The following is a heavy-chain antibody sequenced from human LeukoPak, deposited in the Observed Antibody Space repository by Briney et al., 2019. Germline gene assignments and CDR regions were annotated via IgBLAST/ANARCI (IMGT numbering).Heavy chain of an antibody. V-gene: IGHV3-48*03. D-gene: IGHD3-10*01. CDR2: ISSSGSTI. CDR3: ARARGVIITWDY. CDR1: GFTLSSYE. Sequence: GGSLRLSCAVSGFTLSSYEMNWVRQAPGKGLEWVSYISSSGSTIYYADSVKGRFTISRDNAKNSLYLQMNSLRAEDTAVYYCARARGVIITWDYWGQGTLVTVSS. J-gene: IGHJ4*02.